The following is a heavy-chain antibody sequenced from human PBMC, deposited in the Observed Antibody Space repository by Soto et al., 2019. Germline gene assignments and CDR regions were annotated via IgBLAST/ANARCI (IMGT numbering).Heavy chain of an antibody. V-gene: IGHV2-70*11. CDR2: IDWDDDK. J-gene: IGHJ4*02. Sequence: GSGPTLVNPTQTLTLTCTFSGFSLSTAGMCVSWIRQPPGKALEWLARIDWDDDKYYNTSLKTRLTISKDTSKNQVVLTMTNMDPVDTATYYCARIALRYYDTSGPPYFDYWGQGTLVTVSS. CDR3: ARIALRYYDTSGPPYFDY. CDR1: GFSLSTAGMC. D-gene: IGHD3-22*01.